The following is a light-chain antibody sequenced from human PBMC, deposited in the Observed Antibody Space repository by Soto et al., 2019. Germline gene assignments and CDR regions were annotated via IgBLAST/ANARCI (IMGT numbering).Light chain of an antibody. V-gene: IGLV4-69*01. J-gene: IGLJ3*02. CDR1: RGHSSYA. CDR3: QTWGAGIQV. CDR2: LNGDGSH. Sequence: LVLTQSPSASASLGASVKLTCTLSRGHSSYAIAWHQQQPEKGPRYLMKLNGDGSHKKGAGIPDRFSGSSSGAERYLIISSLQSQDEADYYCQTWGAGIQVFGGGTKLTVL.